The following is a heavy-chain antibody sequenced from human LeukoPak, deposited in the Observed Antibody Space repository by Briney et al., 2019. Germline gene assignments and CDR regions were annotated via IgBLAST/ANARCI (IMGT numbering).Heavy chain of an antibody. CDR3: AISYSSSWTFDY. Sequence: GGSPRLSCAASGFTVSSNYMSWVRQAPGKGLEWVSVIYSGGSTYYADSVKGRFTISRDNSKNTLYLQMNSLRAEDTAVYYCAISYSSSWTFDYWGQGTLVTVSS. CDR2: IYSGGST. D-gene: IGHD6-13*01. CDR1: GFTVSSNY. V-gene: IGHV3-53*01. J-gene: IGHJ4*02.